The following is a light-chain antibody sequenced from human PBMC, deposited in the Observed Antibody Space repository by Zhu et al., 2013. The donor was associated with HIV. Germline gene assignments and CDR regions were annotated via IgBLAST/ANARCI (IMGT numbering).Light chain of an antibody. J-gene: IGKJ3*01. CDR3: QHVNENAA. V-gene: IGKV1-5*01. CDR2: AAS. CDR1: QSIGDW. Sequence: IQMTQSPSTLSASVGDRVTITCRASQSIGDWVAWYQQRPGKAPNVLIYAASSLISGVPSRFSGSGSETEFTLTVSNLQAEDFATYYCQHVNENAAFGPGTKV.